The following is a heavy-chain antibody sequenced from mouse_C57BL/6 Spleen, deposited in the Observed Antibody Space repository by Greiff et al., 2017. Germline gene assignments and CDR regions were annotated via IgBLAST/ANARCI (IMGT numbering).Heavy chain of an antibody. CDR1: GYSITSGYY. CDR2: ISYDGSN. V-gene: IGHV3-6*01. CDR3: ARFYY. Sequence: EVKLQESGPGLVKPSQSLSLTCSVTGYSITSGYYWNWIRQFPGNKLEWMGYISYDGSNNYNPSLKNRISITRDTSKNQFFLKLNSVTTEDTATYYCARFYYWGQGTSVTVSS. J-gene: IGHJ4*01.